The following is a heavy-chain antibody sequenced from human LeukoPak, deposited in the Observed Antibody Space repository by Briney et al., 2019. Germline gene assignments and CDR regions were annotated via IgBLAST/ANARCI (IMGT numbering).Heavy chain of an antibody. CDR2: ISGSGGST. CDR1: GFTFSSYA. D-gene: IGHD6-19*01. V-gene: IGHV3-23*01. CDR3: AKDLNSSGWYLYYGMDV. J-gene: IGHJ6*02. Sequence: GSLRLSCAASGFTFSSYAMSWVRQAPGKGLEWVSAISGSGGSTYYADSVKGRFTISRDNSKNTLYLQMNSLRAEDTAVYYCAKDLNSSGWYLYYGMDVWGQGTTVTVSS.